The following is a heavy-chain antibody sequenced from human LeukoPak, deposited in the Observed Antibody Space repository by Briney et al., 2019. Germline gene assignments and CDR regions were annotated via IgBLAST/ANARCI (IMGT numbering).Heavy chain of an antibody. CDR3: ARQPGGTAAFDI. CDR1: GGSINSYY. Sequence: PSEILSLTCTVSGGSINSYYWSWIRQPPGKGLEWIGYISYTGGETNYNPSLKSRLTISVDTSKNQFSLMLTSVTAADTAVYYCARQPGGTAAFDIWAQGTMVTVSS. V-gene: IGHV4-59*08. D-gene: IGHD1-14*01. CDR2: ISYTGGET. J-gene: IGHJ3*02.